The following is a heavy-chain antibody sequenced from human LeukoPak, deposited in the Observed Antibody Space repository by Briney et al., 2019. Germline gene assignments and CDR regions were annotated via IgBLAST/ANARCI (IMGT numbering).Heavy chain of an antibody. CDR2: INHSGST. J-gene: IGHJ5*02. Sequence: PSETLSLTCAVYGGSFSGYYWSWIRQPPGKGLEWIGEINHSGSTNYNPSLKSRVTISVDTSKNQFSLKLSSVTAADTAVYYCARGDSRYSSSWYNWFDPWGQGTLVTVSS. CDR3: ARGDSRYSSSWYNWFDP. D-gene: IGHD6-13*01. V-gene: IGHV4-34*01. CDR1: GGSFSGYY.